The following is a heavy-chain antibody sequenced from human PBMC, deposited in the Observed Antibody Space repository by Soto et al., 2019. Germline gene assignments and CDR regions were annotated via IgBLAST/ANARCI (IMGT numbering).Heavy chain of an antibody. CDR2: ISSSGTTI. CDR3: ASSEGNYYYYGMDV. J-gene: IGHJ6*02. CDR1: RFRFSDYY. Sequence: PVGSVRLSCEASRFRFSDYYMSWVRQAPGKGLEWVSFISSSGTTIYYADSVKGRFTISRDNAKNSLFLQMNSLRVEDTAVYYCASSEGNYYYYGMDVWGQGTTVTVSS. V-gene: IGHV3-11*01.